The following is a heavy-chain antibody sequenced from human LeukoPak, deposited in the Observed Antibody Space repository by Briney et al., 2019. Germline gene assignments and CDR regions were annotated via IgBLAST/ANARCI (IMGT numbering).Heavy chain of an antibody. CDR2: MYSAGST. J-gene: IGHJ4*02. CDR3: AREGGSGSYGYDY. D-gene: IGHD3-10*01. V-gene: IGHV3-66*02. CDR1: GFTVSTNY. Sequence: GGSLRLSCAASGFTVSTNYISWVRQAPGKGLEWVSVMYSAGSTYYADSVKGRFTISRDNSKNTVYLQMNSLRPDDTAVYYRAREGGSGSYGYDYWGQGTLDTVSS.